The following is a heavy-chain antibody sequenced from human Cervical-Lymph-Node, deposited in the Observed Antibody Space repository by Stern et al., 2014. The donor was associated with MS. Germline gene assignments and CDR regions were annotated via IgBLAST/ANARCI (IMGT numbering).Heavy chain of an antibody. CDR2: INSAGSST. CDR3: ATRGYSSSLSGMDV. Sequence: EVQLEESGGGLVQPGGSLRLSCAASGFTFSSYWMHWVRQAPGKGLVWVSRINSAGSSTSYADSVKGRFTISRDNAKNTLYLQMNSLRAEDTAVYYCATRGYSSSLSGMDVWGQGTTVTVSS. J-gene: IGHJ6*02. D-gene: IGHD6-13*01. CDR1: GFTFSSYW. V-gene: IGHV3-74*02.